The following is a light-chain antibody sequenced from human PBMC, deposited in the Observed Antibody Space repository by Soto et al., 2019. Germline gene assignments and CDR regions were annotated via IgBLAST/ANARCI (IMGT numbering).Light chain of an antibody. V-gene: IGKV3-20*01. CDR2: GTS. Sequence: EIVLTQSPGTLSLSPGERATLSCRASQSVSSKYLAWCQQKPGQAPRVLIYGTSIRASGVPERFSGGGSGTDFTLTITRLEPEDFAVYYCQQYGSSLFTFGPGTKVDFK. CDR1: QSVSSKY. J-gene: IGKJ3*01. CDR3: QQYGSSLFT.